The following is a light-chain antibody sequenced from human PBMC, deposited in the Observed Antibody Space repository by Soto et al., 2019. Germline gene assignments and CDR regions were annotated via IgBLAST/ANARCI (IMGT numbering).Light chain of an antibody. Sequence: QSVLTQPASVSGSPGQSITISCTGTSSDVAGYNYVSWYQQHPGKAPKLMIYAVTDRPSGVSSRFSGSKSGNTASLTISGLQAEDEADDYCCSYTSSSTLFGTGTKLTVL. V-gene: IGLV2-14*01. J-gene: IGLJ1*01. CDR1: SSDVAGYNY. CDR2: AVT. CDR3: CSYTSSSTL.